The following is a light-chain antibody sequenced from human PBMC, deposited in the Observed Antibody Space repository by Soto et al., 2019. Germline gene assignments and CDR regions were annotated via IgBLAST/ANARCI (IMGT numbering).Light chain of an antibody. Sequence: QSVLTQPPSASGTPGQRVTISCSGSSSNIGSNTVNWYQQLPGTAPKLRIHSNNQRPSGVPDRFSGSTSGTSASLAISGLQSEDEADYYCAAWDDSLNGVVFGGGTKLTVL. J-gene: IGLJ2*01. CDR3: AAWDDSLNGVV. CDR2: SNN. CDR1: SSNIGSNT. V-gene: IGLV1-44*01.